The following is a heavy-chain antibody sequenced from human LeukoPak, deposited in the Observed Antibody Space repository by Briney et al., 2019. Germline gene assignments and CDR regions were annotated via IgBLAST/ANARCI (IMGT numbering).Heavy chain of an antibody. J-gene: IGHJ6*04. CDR1: GGTFSSYA. CDR3: ARDYNDILTGFTIWYYYGMDV. Sequence: SVKVSCKASGGTFSSYAISWVRQAPGQGLEWMGGIIPIFGTANYAQKFQGRVTITADKSTSTAYMGLSSLRSEDTAVYYCARDYNDILTGFTIWYYYGMDVWGKGTTVTVSS. V-gene: IGHV1-69*06. D-gene: IGHD3-9*01. CDR2: IIPIFGTA.